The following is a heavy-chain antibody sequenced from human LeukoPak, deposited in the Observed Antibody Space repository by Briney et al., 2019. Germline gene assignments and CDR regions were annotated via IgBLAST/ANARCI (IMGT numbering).Heavy chain of an antibody. V-gene: IGHV3-43D*04. Sequence: GGSLRLSCAASGFTFDDYSMHWVRQAPGKGLEWVSLITWDGGTTYYADSVKGRFTISRDNSKNPLHLQMNSLRAEDTALYYCVKALGITSASMDVWGKGTTVTVSS. CDR2: ITWDGGTT. J-gene: IGHJ6*03. D-gene: IGHD1-20*01. CDR3: VKALGITSASMDV. CDR1: GFTFDDYS.